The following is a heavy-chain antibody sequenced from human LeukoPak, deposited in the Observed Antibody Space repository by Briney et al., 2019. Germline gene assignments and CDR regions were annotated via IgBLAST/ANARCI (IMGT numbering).Heavy chain of an antibody. CDR1: GGSISSGDYY. Sequence: SETLSLTCTVSGGSISSGDYYWSWIRQPPGKGLEWIGYIYYSGSTFYNPSFKSRISISIDTSKNQFSLKLSSVTAADTAVYYCARGGLLWFGELLAAFDYWGQGTLVTVSS. J-gene: IGHJ4*02. CDR2: IYYSGST. D-gene: IGHD3-10*01. CDR3: ARGGLLWFGELLAAFDY. V-gene: IGHV4-30-4*01.